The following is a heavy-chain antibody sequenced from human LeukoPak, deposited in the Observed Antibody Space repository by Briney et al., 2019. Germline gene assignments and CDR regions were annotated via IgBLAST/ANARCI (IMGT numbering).Heavy chain of an antibody. D-gene: IGHD2-2*01. CDR1: GFTFSSYW. V-gene: IGHV3-74*01. CDR3: ARQGPDIVVVPAAFDY. J-gene: IGHJ4*02. Sequence: GGSLRLSCAASGFTFSSYWMHWVRQAPGKGLVWVSRINSDGSSTSYADSVKGRFTISRDNAKNTLYLQMNSLRAEDTAVYYCARQGPDIVVVPAAFDYWGQGTLVTVSS. CDR2: INSDGSST.